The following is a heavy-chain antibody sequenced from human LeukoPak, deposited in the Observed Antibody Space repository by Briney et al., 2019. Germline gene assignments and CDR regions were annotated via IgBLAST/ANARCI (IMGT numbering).Heavy chain of an antibody. CDR3: ARDGEYCSSTSCYKDYYYYMDV. CDR2: ISSNGGST. D-gene: IGHD2-2*02. V-gene: IGHV3-64*01. Sequence: GRSLRLSCAASGFTFSSYAMNWVRQAPGKGLEYVSAISSNGGSTYYANSVNGRFTISRDNSKNTLYLQMGSLRAEDMAVYYCARDGEYCSSTSCYKDYYYYMDVWGKGTTVTASS. CDR1: GFTFSSYA. J-gene: IGHJ6*03.